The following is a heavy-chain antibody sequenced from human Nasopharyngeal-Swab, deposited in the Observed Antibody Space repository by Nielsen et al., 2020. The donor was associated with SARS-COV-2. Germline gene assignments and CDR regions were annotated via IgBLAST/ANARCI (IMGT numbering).Heavy chain of an antibody. CDR2: IGAYNGNT. Sequence: ASVKVSCKASGYIFTSYDISWVRQARGQGLEWMGWIGAYNGNTNYAQKFQDRVTMTTDTSTNTAYMELRSLRSDDTAVYYCARKRGEQWLSQFDYWGQGTLVTVSS. CDR1: GYIFTSYD. J-gene: IGHJ4*02. CDR3: ARKRGEQWLSQFDY. V-gene: IGHV1-18*01. D-gene: IGHD6-19*01.